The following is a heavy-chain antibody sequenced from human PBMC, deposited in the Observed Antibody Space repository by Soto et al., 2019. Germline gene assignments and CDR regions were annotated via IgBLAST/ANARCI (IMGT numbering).Heavy chain of an antibody. CDR2: IIPMFNSA. Sequence: QVPLGQSGAEVKMPGSSVKVSCKTSRGTFGSHAISWLRQAPGQGFEWMGEIIPMFNSATYAQKFQGRITILAAEATGTATLELSRLRLDDTAVYYCVRYRAAAYDMWGTGTLVTVSS. J-gene: IGHJ3*02. CDR3: VRYRAAAYDM. CDR1: RGTFGSHA. V-gene: IGHV1-69*01. D-gene: IGHD1-26*01.